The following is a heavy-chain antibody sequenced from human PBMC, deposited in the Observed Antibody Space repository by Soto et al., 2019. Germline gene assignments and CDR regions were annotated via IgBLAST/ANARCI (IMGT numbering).Heavy chain of an antibody. V-gene: IGHV4-31*03. D-gene: IGHD1-26*01. Sequence: QVQLQESGPGLVKPSQTLSLTCTVSGGSISSGAYSWSWIRQHPGKGLEWIGYIYYSGSTYYNPSLKGRVTISVDTSKNQFSLKLSSVTAADTAVYYCAREGGIVGATAADYWGQGTLVTVSS. CDR1: GGSISSGAYS. CDR3: AREGGIVGATAADY. CDR2: IYYSGST. J-gene: IGHJ4*02.